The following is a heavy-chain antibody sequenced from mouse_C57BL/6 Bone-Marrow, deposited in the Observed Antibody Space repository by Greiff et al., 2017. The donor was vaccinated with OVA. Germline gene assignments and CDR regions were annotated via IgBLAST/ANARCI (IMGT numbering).Heavy chain of an antibody. Sequence: DVKLVESGGGLVKPGGSLKLSCAASGFTFSSYAMSWVRQTPEKRLEWVATISDGGSYTYYPDNVKGRFTISRDNAKNNLYLQMSHLKSEDTAMYYCANPWEIRSMDYWGQGTSGTVSS. D-gene: IGHD4-1*01. J-gene: IGHJ4*01. CDR1: GFTFSSYA. CDR2: ISDGGSYT. CDR3: ANPWEIRSMDY. V-gene: IGHV5-4*03.